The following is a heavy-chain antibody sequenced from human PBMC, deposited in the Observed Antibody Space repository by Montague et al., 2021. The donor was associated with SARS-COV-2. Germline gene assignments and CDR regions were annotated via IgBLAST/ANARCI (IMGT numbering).Heavy chain of an antibody. CDR3: ARGGTYYNFWSGFYNYHYAMDV. Sequence: SLRLSCAASGFTFSRYEMNWVRQAPGKRLEWVSYISSSGSTIYYADSVKGRFTIPRDNAKNSLYLQMNSLRAEDTAVYYCARGGTYYNFWSGFYNYHYAMDVWGQGTTVTVSS. J-gene: IGHJ6*02. CDR2: ISSSGSTI. D-gene: IGHD3-3*01. CDR1: GFTFSRYE. V-gene: IGHV3-48*03.